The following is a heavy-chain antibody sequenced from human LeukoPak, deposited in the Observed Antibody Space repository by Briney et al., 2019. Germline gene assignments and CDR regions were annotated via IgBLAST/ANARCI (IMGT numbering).Heavy chain of an antibody. D-gene: IGHD3-22*01. CDR2: IYTSGST. J-gene: IGHJ4*02. Sequence: SETLSLTCTGSGGSISSYYWSWIRQPAGKGLEWIGRIYTSGSTNYNPSLKSRVTMSVDTSKNQFSLKLSSVPAADTAVYYCARTSQSYYDSSGYCSLRSYYFDYWGQGTLVTVSS. V-gene: IGHV4-4*07. CDR3: ARTSQSYYDSSGYCSLRSYYFDY. CDR1: GGSISSYY.